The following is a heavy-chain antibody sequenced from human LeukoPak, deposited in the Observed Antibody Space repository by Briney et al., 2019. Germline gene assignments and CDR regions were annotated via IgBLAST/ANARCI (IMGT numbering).Heavy chain of an antibody. CDR1: GFTFRSFG. Sequence: GGSLRLSCAASGFTFRSFGMHWVRQTPGKGLEWVSAISGSGGSTYYADSVKGRFTISRDNSKNTLYLQMNSLRAGDTAVYYCAKDLGAKGRYYFDYWGQGTLVTVSS. CDR3: AKDLGAKGRYYFDY. CDR2: ISGSGGST. J-gene: IGHJ4*02. D-gene: IGHD1-26*01. V-gene: IGHV3-23*01.